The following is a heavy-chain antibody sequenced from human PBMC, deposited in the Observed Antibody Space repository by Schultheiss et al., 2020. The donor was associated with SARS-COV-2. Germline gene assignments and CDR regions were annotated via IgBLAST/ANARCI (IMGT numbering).Heavy chain of an antibody. CDR3: ARAGRYCSGGSCYYDY. V-gene: IGHV4-59*01. J-gene: IGHJ4*02. CDR1: GGSISSYY. Sequence: SETLSLTCTVSGGSISSYYWSWIRQPPGKGLEWIGYIYYSGSTNYNPSLKSRVTISVDTSKNQFSLKLSSVTAADTAVYYCARAGRYCSGGSCYYDYWGQGTLVTAPQ. D-gene: IGHD2-15*01. CDR2: IYYSGST.